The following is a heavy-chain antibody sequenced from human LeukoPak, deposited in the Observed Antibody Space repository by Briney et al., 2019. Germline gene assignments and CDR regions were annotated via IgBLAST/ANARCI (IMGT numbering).Heavy chain of an antibody. J-gene: IGHJ4*02. V-gene: IGHV3-7*05. D-gene: IGHD3-22*01. CDR2: IKQDGSEK. CDR3: ARGGYYDSSGRNFDY. CDR1: GFTFSNYW. Sequence: GGSGRLSCAASGFTFSNYWMSWVRQAPGKGLEWVAKIKQDGSEKYYVDSVKGRFTISRDNAKNSLYLQMNSLRAEDTAVYYCARGGYYDSSGRNFDYWGQGTLVNVSS.